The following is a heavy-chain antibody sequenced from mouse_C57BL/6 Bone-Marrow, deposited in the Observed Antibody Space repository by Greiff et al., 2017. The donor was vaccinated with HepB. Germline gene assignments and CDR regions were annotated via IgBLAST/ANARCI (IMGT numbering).Heavy chain of an antibody. CDR2: ISDGGSYT. V-gene: IGHV5-4*01. D-gene: IGHD2-5*01. CDR3: AREKGAYYSNYVLAWFAY. Sequence: EVKVVESGGGLVKPGGSLKLSCAASGFTFSSYAMSWVRQTPEKRLEWVATISDGGSYTYYPDNVKGRFTISRDNAKNNLYLQMSHLKSEDTAMYYCAREKGAYYSNYVLAWFAYWGQGTLVTVSA. J-gene: IGHJ3*01. CDR1: GFTFSSYA.